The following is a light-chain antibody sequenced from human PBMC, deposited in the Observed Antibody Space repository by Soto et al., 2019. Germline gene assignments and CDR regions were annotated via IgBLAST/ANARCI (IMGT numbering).Light chain of an antibody. Sequence: DIQMTQSPSSLSASVVDEVTITCRASHTIMTYLNWYQLKPGKPPRLLIYAASSLQSGVPSRFSGSGSGTEFTLTISSLQPEDFATYYCLQHNSYPLTFGQGTKVDIK. CDR1: HTIMTY. CDR2: AAS. J-gene: IGKJ1*01. CDR3: LQHNSYPLT. V-gene: IGKV1-17*01.